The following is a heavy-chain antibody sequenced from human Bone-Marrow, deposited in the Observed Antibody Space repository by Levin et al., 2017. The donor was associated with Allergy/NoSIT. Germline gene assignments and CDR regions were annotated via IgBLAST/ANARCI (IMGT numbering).Heavy chain of an antibody. CDR2: ISAYNGNT. D-gene: IGHD4-17*01. V-gene: IGHV1-18*01. Sequence: ASVKVSCKASGYTFTSYGISWVRQAPGQGLEWMGWISAYNGNTNYAQKLQGRVTMTTDTSTSTAYMELRSLRSDDTAVYYCARWGDYGDYWNWFDPWGQGTLVTVSS. CDR1: GYTFTSYG. CDR3: ARWGDYGDYWNWFDP. J-gene: IGHJ5*02.